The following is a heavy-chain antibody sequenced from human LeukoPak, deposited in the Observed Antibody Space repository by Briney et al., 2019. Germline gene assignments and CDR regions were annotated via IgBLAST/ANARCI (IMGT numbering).Heavy chain of an antibody. J-gene: IGHJ4*02. CDR2: RKQDGSEK. V-gene: IGHV3-7*01. Sequence: GGSLRLSCAASGFTFSSYWMSWVRQAPGKGLEWVANRKQDGSEKYYVDSVKGRFTISRDNAKNSLYLQMNSLRAEDTAVYYCARDPGSSGWGTPPFDYWGQGTLVTVSS. D-gene: IGHD6-19*01. CDR1: GFTFSSYW. CDR3: ARDPGSSGWGTPPFDY.